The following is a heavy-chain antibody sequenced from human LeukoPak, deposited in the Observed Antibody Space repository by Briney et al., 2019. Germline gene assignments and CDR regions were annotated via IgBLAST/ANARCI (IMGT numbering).Heavy chain of an antibody. J-gene: IGHJ4*02. D-gene: IGHD3-22*01. CDR2: ISGSGGTT. V-gene: IGHV3-23*01. Sequence: PGGSLRLSCAASRFTFSSYFMSWVRQAPGKGLEWVSVISGSGGTTYYAVSVKGRFTISRDNSKNTLYLQMNSLRAEDTAVYYCAKGHYYDSSGRLLGGDYWGQGTLVTVSS. CDR3: AKGHYYDSSGRLLGGDY. CDR1: RFTFSSYF.